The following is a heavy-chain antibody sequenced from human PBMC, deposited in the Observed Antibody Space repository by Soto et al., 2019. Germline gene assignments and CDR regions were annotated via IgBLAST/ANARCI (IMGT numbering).Heavy chain of an antibody. Sequence: AASVTVSCKASGGTFSSYAIIWVRQAPGQGLEWMGGIIPIFGTANYAQKFQGRVTITADESTSTAYMELSSLRSEDTAVYYCARVRSVLPTRTHWFDPWGQGTLVTVSS. CDR1: GGTFSSYA. CDR2: IIPIFGTA. D-gene: IGHD4-17*01. CDR3: ARVRSVLPTRTHWFDP. J-gene: IGHJ5*02. V-gene: IGHV1-69*13.